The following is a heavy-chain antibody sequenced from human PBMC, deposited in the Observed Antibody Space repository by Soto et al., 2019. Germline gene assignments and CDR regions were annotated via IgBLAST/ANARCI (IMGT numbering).Heavy chain of an antibody. J-gene: IGHJ4*02. CDR2: IYYSGST. Sequence: PSETLSLTCTVSGGSISSSSYYWGWIRQPPGKGLEWIGSIYYSGSTYYNPSLKSRATISVDTSKNQFSLKLSSVTAADTAVYYCARRIGSGTYYFDYWGQGTLVTVSS. CDR3: ARRIGSGTYYFDY. CDR1: GGSISSSSYY. D-gene: IGHD1-26*01. V-gene: IGHV4-39*01.